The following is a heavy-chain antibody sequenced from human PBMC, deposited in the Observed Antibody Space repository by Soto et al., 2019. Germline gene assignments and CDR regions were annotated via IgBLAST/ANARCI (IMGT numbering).Heavy chain of an antibody. J-gene: IGHJ4*02. CDR1: GGSISGYY. Sequence: QVQLQESGPRLVRPSETLSLTCTLSGGSISGYYWSWIRQPPGKGLEWIGYVYYSGSTKYNPSLESRVTISVDMSNNQFSLMLTSVTAADTAVYYCAKYRRTDAEGYRLDFWGQGTLVTVSS. CDR3: AKYRRTDAEGYRLDF. D-gene: IGHD5-12*01. V-gene: IGHV4-59*01. CDR2: VYYSGST.